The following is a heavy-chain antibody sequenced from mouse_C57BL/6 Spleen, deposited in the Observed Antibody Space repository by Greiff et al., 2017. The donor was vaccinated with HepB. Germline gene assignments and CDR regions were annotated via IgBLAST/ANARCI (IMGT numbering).Heavy chain of an antibody. CDR3: ARANWDAFDY. V-gene: IGHV1-82*01. J-gene: IGHJ2*01. D-gene: IGHD4-1*01. Sequence: VQRVESGPELVKPGASVKISCKASGYAFSSSWMNWVKQRPGKGLEWIGRIYPGDGDTNYNGKFKGKATLTADKSSSTAYMQLSSLTSEDSAVYFCARANWDAFDYWGQGTTLTVSS. CDR1: GYAFSSSW. CDR2: IYPGDGDT.